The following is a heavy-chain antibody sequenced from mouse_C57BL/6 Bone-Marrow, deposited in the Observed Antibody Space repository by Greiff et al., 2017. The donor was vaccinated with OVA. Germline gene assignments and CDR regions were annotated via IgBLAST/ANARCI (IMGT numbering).Heavy chain of an antibody. J-gene: IGHJ2*01. CDR3: ARTLYYDYDAYYFDY. CDR2: LWTGGGT. V-gene: IGHV2-9-1*01. CDR1: GFSLTSYA. D-gene: IGHD2-4*01. Sequence: VQLVESGPGLVAPSQSLSITCTVSGFSLTSYAISWVRQPPGKGLEWLGVLWTGGGTNYNSALKSRLSISKDNSKSQVFLKMNSLQTDDTARYYCARTLYYDYDAYYFDYWGQGTTLTVAS.